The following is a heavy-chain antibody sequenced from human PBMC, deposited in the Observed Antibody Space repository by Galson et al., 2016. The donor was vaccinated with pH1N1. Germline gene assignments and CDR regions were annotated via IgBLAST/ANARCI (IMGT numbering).Heavy chain of an antibody. V-gene: IGHV3-74*01. Sequence: SLRLSCAASGFTFSAYWMHWDRQAPGKGLVWVSRVYTDGGRTGYADSVRGRFTISRDNAKNTLYLQMSSLRAEDTAVYYCARGDYAGYFVDQWCQGTLVAVSS. CDR3: ARGDYAGYFVDQ. CDR2: VYTDGGRT. J-gene: IGHJ4*02. D-gene: IGHD4-23*01. CDR1: GFTFSAYW.